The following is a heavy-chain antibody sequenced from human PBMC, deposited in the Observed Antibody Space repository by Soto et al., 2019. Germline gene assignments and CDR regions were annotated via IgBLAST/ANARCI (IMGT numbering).Heavy chain of an antibody. CDR2: IIPMFDST. CDR1: GGTFSSYA. V-gene: IGHV1-69*13. D-gene: IGHD2-21*02. CDR3: ARRVVVTSVRDIAYYYYGLDV. Sequence: SVKVSCKAFGGTFSSYAICWVRQAPGQGLEWMGGIIPMFDSTNYAQKFQGRVTITADESTSTAFMELSSLRSEDTAVYYCARRVVVTSVRDIAYYYYGLDVWGQGTTVTVAS. J-gene: IGHJ6*02.